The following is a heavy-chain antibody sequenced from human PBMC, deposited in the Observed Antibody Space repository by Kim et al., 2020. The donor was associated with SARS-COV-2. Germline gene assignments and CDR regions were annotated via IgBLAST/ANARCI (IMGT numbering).Heavy chain of an antibody. J-gene: IGHJ4*02. V-gene: IGHV4-34*01. Sequence: SETLSLTCAVYGGSFSGYYWSWIRQPPGKGLEWIGEINHSGSTNYNPSLKSRVTISVDTSKNQFSLKLSSVTAADTAVYYCARVGSSGYYLGYWGQGTLVIVSS. CDR3: ARVGSSGYYLGY. D-gene: IGHD3-22*01. CDR2: INHSGST. CDR1: GGSFSGYY.